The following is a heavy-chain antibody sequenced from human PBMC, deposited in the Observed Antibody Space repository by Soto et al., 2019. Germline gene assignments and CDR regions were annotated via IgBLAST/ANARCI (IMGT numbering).Heavy chain of an antibody. J-gene: IGHJ5*02. D-gene: IGHD3-16*01. CDR1: GYTFTGYY. CDR2: INPNSGGT. V-gene: IGHV1-2*02. Sequence: ASVKVSCKASGYTFTGYYMHWVRQAPGQGLEWMGWINPNSGGTNYAQKFQGRVTMTRDTSISTAYMELSRLRSDDTAVYYCARDELSYNWFDPWGQGTLVTVSS. CDR3: ARDELSYNWFDP.